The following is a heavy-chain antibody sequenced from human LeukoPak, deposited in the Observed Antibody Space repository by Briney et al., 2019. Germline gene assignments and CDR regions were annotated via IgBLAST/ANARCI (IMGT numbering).Heavy chain of an antibody. J-gene: IGHJ4*02. D-gene: IGHD4-23*01. CDR1: EFTFSTYW. V-gene: IGHV3-74*01. CDR3: ASGYSSDYGGNVY. CDR2: INSDGSST. Sequence: PGGSLRLSCAASEFTFSTYWMHWVRQAPGKGLVWVSRINSDGSSTNYADSVKGRFTISRDNAKNTLHLQMNSLSIEDTAVYYCASGYSSDYGGNVYWGRGTLVTVSS.